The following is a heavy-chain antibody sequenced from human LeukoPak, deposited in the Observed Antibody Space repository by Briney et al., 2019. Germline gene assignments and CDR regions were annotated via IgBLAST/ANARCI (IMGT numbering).Heavy chain of an antibody. CDR1: GFTFSTYA. CDR2: ISYDGRNE. D-gene: IGHD6-13*01. CDR3: ARGGSSSWYQDY. Sequence: GGSLRLSCAASGFTFSTYAMHWVRQVPGKGLERVAVISYDGRNEYYTDSVKGRFTISRDNSKNTLNLQMNSLRPEDTAVYYCARGGSSSWYQDYWGQGTLVTVSS. V-gene: IGHV3-30*04. J-gene: IGHJ4*02.